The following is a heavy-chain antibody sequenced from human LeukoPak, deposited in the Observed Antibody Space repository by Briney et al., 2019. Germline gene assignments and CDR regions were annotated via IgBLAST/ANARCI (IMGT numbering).Heavy chain of an antibody. D-gene: IGHD7-27*01. J-gene: IGHJ4*02. V-gene: IGHV3-48*01. CDR2: ISSSSNTI. Sequence: PGGSLRLSCAASGFTFSSYSMYWVRQAPGKGLEWVSYISSSSNTIYYADSVKGRFTISRDNAKNSLYLQMNSLRAEDTAVYYCARGGNWGSFDYWGQGTLVTVSS. CDR3: ARGGNWGSFDY. CDR1: GFTFSSYS.